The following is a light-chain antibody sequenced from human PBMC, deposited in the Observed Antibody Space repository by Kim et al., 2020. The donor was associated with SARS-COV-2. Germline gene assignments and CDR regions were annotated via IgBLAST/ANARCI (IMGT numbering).Light chain of an antibody. Sequence: SYELTQPPSVSVAPGKTARITCGGNNIGSKSVHWYQQKPGQAPVLVIYYDSDRPSGIPERFSGSNSGNTATLTISRVEAGDEDDYYCQVWDSSSDHGVFGGGTQLTVL. CDR1: NIGSKS. V-gene: IGLV3-21*04. J-gene: IGLJ3*02. CDR3: QVWDSSSDHGV. CDR2: YDS.